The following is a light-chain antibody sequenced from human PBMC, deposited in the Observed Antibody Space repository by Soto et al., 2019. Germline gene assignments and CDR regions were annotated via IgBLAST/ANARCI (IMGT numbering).Light chain of an antibody. Sequence: QSALTQPRSLSASPGQSVTISCTGTSSDVGGYNYVSWYQQHPGKAPKLMIYDVNKRTSGVPDRFSGSKSGNTASLTISGLQADDEADYYCCSYAGSYTAFGTGTKLPS. CDR2: DVN. J-gene: IGLJ1*01. CDR1: SSDVGGYNY. V-gene: IGLV2-11*01. CDR3: CSYAGSYTA.